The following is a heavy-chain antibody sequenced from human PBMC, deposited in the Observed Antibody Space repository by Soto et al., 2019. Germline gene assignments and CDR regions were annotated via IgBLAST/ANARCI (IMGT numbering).Heavy chain of an antibody. D-gene: IGHD3-10*01. CDR1: GGSINSCDCY. CDR2: IYYSGIT. J-gene: IGHJ6*03. CDR3: ARVIKEQMSGRSGSYRYYMDV. V-gene: IGHV4-31*03. Sequence: SETLSLTCTVSGGSINSCDCYWSWIRQHPGKGLEWIGYIYYSGITFYSPSLKSRVTISVDTSKNQLSLNLSSVTAADTAVYYCARVIKEQMSGRSGSYRYYMDVWGKGTTVTVSS.